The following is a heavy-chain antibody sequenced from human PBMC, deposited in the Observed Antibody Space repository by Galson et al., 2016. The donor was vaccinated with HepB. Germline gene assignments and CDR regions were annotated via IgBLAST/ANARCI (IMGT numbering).Heavy chain of an antibody. D-gene: IGHD5-12*01. Sequence: SETLSLTCTVSGGSVSSGSYYWSWLRQPPGKGLEWIGYISYSGSTNYNPSLKSRVTISVDTTKNQFSLKVSSVTAADTAVYYCARGRSPYSGFHIDYWGQGTLVTVSS. CDR1: GGSVSSGSYY. CDR3: ARGRSPYSGFHIDY. CDR2: ISYSGST. J-gene: IGHJ4*02. V-gene: IGHV4-61*01.